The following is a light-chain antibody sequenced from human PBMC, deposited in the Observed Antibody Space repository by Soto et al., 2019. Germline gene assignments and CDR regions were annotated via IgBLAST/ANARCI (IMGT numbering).Light chain of an antibody. V-gene: IGLV3-21*04. J-gene: IGLJ2*01. CDR3: QVWASSSDHPGVV. Sequence: SYELTQPPSVSVAPGKTARITCGGNNIGSKTVHWYQQKPGQAPVLVIYYDSDRPSGIPERFSGSNSENTATLTISRVEAGDEAGYYCQVWASSSDHPGVVFCGGTKLTV. CDR2: YDS. CDR1: NIGSKT.